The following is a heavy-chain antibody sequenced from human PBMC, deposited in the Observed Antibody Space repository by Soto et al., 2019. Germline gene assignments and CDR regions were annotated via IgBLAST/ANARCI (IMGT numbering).Heavy chain of an antibody. CDR3: ARTNTYYSGSGGQRYFDY. V-gene: IGHV1-46*01. D-gene: IGHD3-10*01. J-gene: IGHJ4*02. Sequence: VASVKVSCKASGYTFTSYYMHWVRQAPGQGLEWMGIINPSGGSTSYAQKFQGRVTMTRDTSTSTVYMELSSLRSEDTAVYYCARTNTYYSGSGGQRYFDYWGQGTLVTVSS. CDR2: INPSGGST. CDR1: GYTFTSYY.